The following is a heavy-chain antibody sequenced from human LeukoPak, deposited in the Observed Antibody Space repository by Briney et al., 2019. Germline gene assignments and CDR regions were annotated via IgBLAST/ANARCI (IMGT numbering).Heavy chain of an antibody. CDR1: GFTFSSYA. CDR2: ISYDGSNK. D-gene: IGHD3-10*01. V-gene: IGHV3-30*04. J-gene: IGHJ6*02. CDR3: ARGVLWFGELLTDYYYYYGMDV. Sequence: PGGSLRLSCAASGFTFSSYAMHWVRQAPGKGLEWVAVISYDGSNKYYADSVKGRFTISRDNSMNTLYLQMNSLRAEDTAVYYCARGVLWFGELLTDYYYYYGMDVWGQGTTVTVSS.